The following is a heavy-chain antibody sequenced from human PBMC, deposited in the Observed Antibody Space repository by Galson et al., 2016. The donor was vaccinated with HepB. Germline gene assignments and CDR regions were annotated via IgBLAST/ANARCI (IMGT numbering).Heavy chain of an antibody. D-gene: IGHD1-26*01. J-gene: IGHJ5*02. CDR1: SDSVKSDY. CDR2: FFYSGTT. Sequence: SETLSLTCTVSSDSVKSDYWSWIRQPPGKGLEWIGYFFYSGTTTTYNPSLKGRVTISVDTSKHQIFLELTSVTAADTAVYYCARKHRSGSYYGGVSAFFDPWGQGVLVTVAS. CDR3: ARKHRSGSYYGGVSAFFDP. V-gene: IGHV4-59*02.